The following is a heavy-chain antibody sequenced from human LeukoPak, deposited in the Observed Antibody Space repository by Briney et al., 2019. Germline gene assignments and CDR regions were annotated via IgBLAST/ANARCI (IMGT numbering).Heavy chain of an antibody. V-gene: IGHV4-4*07. CDR3: ARGPPPDFDF. Sequence: TSETLSLTCTVSGDSISSYYWSWIRQPAGKGLEWIGRIHPSGSTNYNPSLKSRVTLSVDTSKNQFSLKLSSVTAADTAVYYCARGPPPDFDFWGRGILVTVSS. CDR1: GDSISSYY. J-gene: IGHJ4*02. CDR2: IHPSGST.